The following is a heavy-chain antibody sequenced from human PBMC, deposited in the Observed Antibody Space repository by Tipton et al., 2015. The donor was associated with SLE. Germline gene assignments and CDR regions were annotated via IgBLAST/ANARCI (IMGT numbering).Heavy chain of an antibody. V-gene: IGHV3-7*01. CDR2: IKQDGSDE. D-gene: IGHD4-23*01. J-gene: IGHJ3*02. CDR1: GFSFSSYW. CDR3: ARVNGTYGGSFDI. Sequence: SLRLSCAASGFSFSSYWMTWVRQAPGKGLEWVAIIKQDGSDEYYVDSVKGRFTISRDNAKNSLFVQMHSLRAGDTAVYYCARVNGTYGGSFDIWGQGTTVTVSS.